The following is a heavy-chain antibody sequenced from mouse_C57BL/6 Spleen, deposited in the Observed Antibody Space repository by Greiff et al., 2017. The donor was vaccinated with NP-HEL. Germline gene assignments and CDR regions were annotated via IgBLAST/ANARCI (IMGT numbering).Heavy chain of an antibody. CDR1: GYAFSSSW. J-gene: IGHJ4*01. Sequence: VQRVESGPELVKPGASVKISCKASGYAFSSSWMNWVKQRPGKGLEWIGRIYPGDGDTNYNGKFKGKATLTADKSSSTAYMQLSSLTSEDSAVYFCARDDGYNYAMDYWGQGTSVTVSS. CDR3: ARDDGYNYAMDY. V-gene: IGHV1-82*01. D-gene: IGHD2-3*01. CDR2: IYPGDGDT.